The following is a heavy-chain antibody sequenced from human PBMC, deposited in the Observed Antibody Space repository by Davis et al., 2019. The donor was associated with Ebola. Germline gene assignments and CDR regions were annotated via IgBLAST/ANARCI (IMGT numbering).Heavy chain of an antibody. D-gene: IGHD2-21*02. J-gene: IGHJ4*02. V-gene: IGHV3-23*01. CDR1: GFIFSSYV. CDR2: LGTSADT. Sequence: GESLKISCAASGFIFSSYVMSWVRQAPGKGLEWVSTLGTSADTYYADSVKGRFTISRDNSKNTLYLQMNSLRAEDTAVYYCVVVTTLYFDYWGQGTLVTVSS. CDR3: VVVTTLYFDY.